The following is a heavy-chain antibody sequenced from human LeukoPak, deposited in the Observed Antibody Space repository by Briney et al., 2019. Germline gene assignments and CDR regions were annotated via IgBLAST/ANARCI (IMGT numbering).Heavy chain of an antibody. J-gene: IGHJ4*02. V-gene: IGHV1-69*13. Sequence: ASVKVSCKASGGTFSSYAISWVRQAPGQGLEWMGGIIPISGTANYAQKFQGRVTITADESTSTAYMEPSSLRSEDTAVYYCARDLYRTSCYDWGQGTLVTVSS. CDR2: IIPISGTA. D-gene: IGHD2-2*01. CDR3: ARDLYRTSCYD. CDR1: GGTFSSYA.